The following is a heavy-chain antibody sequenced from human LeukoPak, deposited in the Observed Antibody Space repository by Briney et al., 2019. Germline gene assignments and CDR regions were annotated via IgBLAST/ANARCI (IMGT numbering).Heavy chain of an antibody. CDR2: IKQDGSEN. CDR1: GFTFSSYA. J-gene: IGHJ6*03. Sequence: GGSLRLSCAAAGFTFSSYAMSWVRQAPGKGLERVANIKQDGSENYYVDSVKGRFTISRDNAKNSLYLQMNSLRADDTAVYYCARGPNTDYGRRYYYYMDVWGKGTTVTVS. D-gene: IGHD4-17*01. V-gene: IGHV3-7*01. CDR3: ARGPNTDYGRRYYYYMDV.